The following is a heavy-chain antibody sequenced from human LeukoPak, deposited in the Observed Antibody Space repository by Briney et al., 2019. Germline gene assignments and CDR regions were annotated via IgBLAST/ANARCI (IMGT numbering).Heavy chain of an antibody. J-gene: IGHJ4*02. CDR1: GGSISSYY. D-gene: IGHD3-9*01. Sequence: PSETLSLTCTVPGGSISSYYWSWIRQPAGKGLEWIGRIYTSGGTNYNPSLKSRVTISLDESKNQFSLKLSSVTAADTAVYYCARDGLSDIFDYWGQGTLVTVSS. CDR2: IYTSGGT. V-gene: IGHV4-4*07. CDR3: ARDGLSDIFDY.